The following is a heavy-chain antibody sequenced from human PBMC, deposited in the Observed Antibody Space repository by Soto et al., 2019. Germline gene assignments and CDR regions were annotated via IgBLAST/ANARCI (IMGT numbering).Heavy chain of an antibody. Sequence: QVQLVESGGGVVQPGRSLRLSCAASGFTFSSYGMLWVRQAPGKGLEWVAVISYDGSNKYYADSVKGRFTISRDNSKNALYLQMNSVRAEDTAVYYCAKDRITMVRGVHEYYFDYWGQGALVTVSS. J-gene: IGHJ4*02. CDR2: ISYDGSNK. V-gene: IGHV3-30*18. CDR3: AKDRITMVRGVHEYYFDY. CDR1: GFTFSSYG. D-gene: IGHD3-10*01.